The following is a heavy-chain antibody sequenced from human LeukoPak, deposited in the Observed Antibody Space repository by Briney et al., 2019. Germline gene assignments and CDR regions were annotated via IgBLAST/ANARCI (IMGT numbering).Heavy chain of an antibody. D-gene: IGHD3-3*01. CDR2: ISGSSGTI. CDR3: ARGQGDFWSGSYYYYYMDV. Sequence: GGSLRLSCAASGFSFSGYSMNWVRQAPGKGLEWVSYISGSSGTIYNADSVTGRFTISRDNAKNSLYLQMNSLRAEDTALYYCARGQGDFWSGSYYYYYMDVWGKGTTVTVSS. J-gene: IGHJ6*03. V-gene: IGHV3-48*04. CDR1: GFSFSGYS.